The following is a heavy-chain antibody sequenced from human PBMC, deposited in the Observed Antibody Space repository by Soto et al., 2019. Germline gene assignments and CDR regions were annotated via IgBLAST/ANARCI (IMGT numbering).Heavy chain of an antibody. V-gene: IGHV4-31*03. J-gene: IGHJ4*02. Sequence: QVQLQESGPGLVKPSQTLSLTCTVSGASITSDNYYWGWVRQPPGKGLEWVAYMYYTGSIYYSPSIKSRSAISMDTSKNQLSLSVTSVTAADTAVYYCARLFWSGSAFDYWGQGTLVTVSS. CDR2: MYYTGSI. CDR1: GASITSDNYY. D-gene: IGHD3-3*01. CDR3: ARLFWSGSAFDY.